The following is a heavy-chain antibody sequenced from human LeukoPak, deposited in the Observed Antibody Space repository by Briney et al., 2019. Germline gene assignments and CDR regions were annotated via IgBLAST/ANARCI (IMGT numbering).Heavy chain of an antibody. CDR3: ARDRGIWFGEGTSAAVYYYYYMDV. D-gene: IGHD3-10*01. J-gene: IGHJ6*03. CDR1: GYTFTSNY. V-gene: IGHV1-69*06. CDR2: IIPIFGTA. Sequence: ASVKVSCRAFGYTFTSNYMHWVRQAPGQGLEWMGGIIPIFGTANYAQKFQGRVTITADKSTSTAYMELSSLRSEDTAVYYCARDRGIWFGEGTSAAVYYYYYMDVWGKGTTVTVSS.